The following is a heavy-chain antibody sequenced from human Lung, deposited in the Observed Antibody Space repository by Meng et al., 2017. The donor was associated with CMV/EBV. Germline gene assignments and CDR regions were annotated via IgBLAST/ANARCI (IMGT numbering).Heavy chain of an antibody. CDR1: GGSISSSSYY. CDR3: ARDGGKYCSSTSCKSKYYYYGMDV. V-gene: IGHV4-39*07. D-gene: IGHD2-2*01. Sequence: SXTXSLXCTVSGGSISSSSYYXGWNRQPPGKGLGWIGSIYYSGSTYYNPSLKSRVTISVDTSKNQFSLTLSSVTAADTAVYDCARDGGKYCSSTSCKSKYYYYGMDVWXQGTTVTVSS. CDR2: IYYSGST. J-gene: IGHJ6*02.